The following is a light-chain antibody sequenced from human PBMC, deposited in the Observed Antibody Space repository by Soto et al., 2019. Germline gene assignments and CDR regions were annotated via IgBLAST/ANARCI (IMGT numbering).Light chain of an antibody. Sequence: EIVLTQSPATLSVSPGERATLSCRASQSVSSDLAWYHQKPGQAPRLLIIGASERVTGIPARFSGSGSGTEFTLSISSLQSDDFAVYSCQQYNTSPWTFGLGITVDIK. CDR3: QQYNTSPWT. CDR2: GAS. J-gene: IGKJ1*01. CDR1: QSVSSD. V-gene: IGKV3-15*01.